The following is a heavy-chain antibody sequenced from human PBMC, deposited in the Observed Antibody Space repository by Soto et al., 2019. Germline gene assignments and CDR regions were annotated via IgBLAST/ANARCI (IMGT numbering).Heavy chain of an antibody. CDR2: IYTSGST. V-gene: IGHV4-4*07. J-gene: IGHJ6*02. CDR3: ARGGTIFGVVGYYYYYGMDV. Sequence: PSETLSLTCTVSGGSISSYYWSWIRQPAGKGLEWIGRIYTSGSTNYNPSLKSRVTMSVGTSKNQFSLKLSSVTAADTAVYYCARGGTIFGVVGYYYYYGMDVWGQGTTVTVSS. CDR1: GGSISSYY. D-gene: IGHD3-3*01.